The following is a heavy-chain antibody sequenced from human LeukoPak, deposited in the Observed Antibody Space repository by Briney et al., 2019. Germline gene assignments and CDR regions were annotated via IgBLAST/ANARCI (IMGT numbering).Heavy chain of an antibody. CDR1: GYSLTNHY. V-gene: IGHV4-34*12. J-gene: IGHJ5*02. CDR2: VLHTGST. CDR3: ARGPAAVHP. D-gene: IGHD6-13*01. Sequence: SETLSFTCAVHGYSLTNHYWIWIRQPPGKGLEWIAEVLHTGSTNCNPSFKSRVTVSVDTSKNQFFLNLTSVTAADTAVYYCARGPAAVHPWGRGILVTVSS.